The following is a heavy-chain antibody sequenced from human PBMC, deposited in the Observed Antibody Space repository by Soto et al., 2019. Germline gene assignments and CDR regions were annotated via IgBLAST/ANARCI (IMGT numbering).Heavy chain of an antibody. Sequence: QVQLQESGPGLVKPSETLSLTCTVSGGSISGGIYYWSWVRQSPGKGLEWIGYIFHSGSTFYNPSLGSRVTISVDTSMNQFSLRLSSVTAADTAVYYCAREIIPLTTDWYFDLWAGAPWSLSRQ. J-gene: IGHJ2*01. CDR2: IFHSGST. CDR1: GGSISGGIYY. V-gene: IGHV4-30-4*01. CDR3: AREIIPLTTDWYFDL. D-gene: IGHD4-17*01.